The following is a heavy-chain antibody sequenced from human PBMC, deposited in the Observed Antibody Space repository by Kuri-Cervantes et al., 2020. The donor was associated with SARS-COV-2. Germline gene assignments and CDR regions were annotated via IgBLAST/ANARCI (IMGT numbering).Heavy chain of an antibody. D-gene: IGHD3-10*01. Sequence: ASVKVSCKASGYTFTSYGISWVRQAPGQGLEWMGWVSAYNGNTNYAQKLQGRVTMTTDTSTSTAYMELRSLRSDDTAVHYCARSSGRHLYSPSGNWFDPWGQGTLVAVSS. CDR3: ARSSGRHLYSPSGNWFDP. CDR2: VSAYNGNT. V-gene: IGHV1-18*04. CDR1: GYTFTSYG. J-gene: IGHJ5*02.